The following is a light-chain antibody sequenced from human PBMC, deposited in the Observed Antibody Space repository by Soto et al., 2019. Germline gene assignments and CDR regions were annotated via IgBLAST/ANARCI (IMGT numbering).Light chain of an antibody. Sequence: DIQLTQSPSFLSASVGDRVTITCQASQGISSYLAWYQQKQGKAPKLLIYAASTLQSGVPSRFSGSGSGTEFTLTISSLQPEDFATYYCQQLNSYPFTFGGGTKVEIK. CDR3: QQLNSYPFT. V-gene: IGKV1-9*01. CDR2: AAS. J-gene: IGKJ4*01. CDR1: QGISSY.